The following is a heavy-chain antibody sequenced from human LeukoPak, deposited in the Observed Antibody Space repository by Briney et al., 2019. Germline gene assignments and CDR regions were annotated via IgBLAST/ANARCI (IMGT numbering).Heavy chain of an antibody. V-gene: IGHV3-48*02. CDR1: GLTVSSNY. CDR3: VTDHLYSFDY. CDR2: FRSSSNTI. J-gene: IGHJ4*02. D-gene: IGHD3-16*01. Sequence: GGSLRLSCAASGLTVSSNYMSWVRQAPGKGLEWVSYFRSSSNTIYYADSVKGRFTISGDNAKNLLYLQMNSLRDEDTAVYYCVTDHLYSFDYWGQGTLVTVSS.